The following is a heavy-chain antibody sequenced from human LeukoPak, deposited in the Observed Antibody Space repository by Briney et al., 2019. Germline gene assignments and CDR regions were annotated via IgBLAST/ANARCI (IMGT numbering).Heavy chain of an antibody. CDR3: ARGGIVVVPALYYYYYMDV. V-gene: IGHV1-2*02. CDR2: INPNSGGT. J-gene: IGHJ6*03. CDR1: GYTFTGYY. Sequence: GASVKVSCKASGYTFTGYYMHWVRQAPGQGLEWMGWINPNSGGTNYAQKFQGRVTMTRDTSISTAYMELSRLRSDDTAVYYCARGGIVVVPALYYYYYMDVWGKGTTVTISS. D-gene: IGHD2-2*01.